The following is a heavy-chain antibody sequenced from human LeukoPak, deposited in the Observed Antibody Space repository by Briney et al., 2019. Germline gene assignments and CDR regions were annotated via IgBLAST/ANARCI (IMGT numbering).Heavy chain of an antibody. CDR1: GGSISSYY. CDR2: IYYSGST. Sequence: SETLSLTCTVSGGSISSYYWSWIRQPPGKGLEWIGYIYYSGSTNYNPSLKSRVTISVDMSKNQFSLKLSSVTAADTAVYYCARATPSSWYLPNPLDYWGQGTLVTVSS. V-gene: IGHV4-59*01. CDR3: ARATPSSWYLPNPLDY. J-gene: IGHJ4*02. D-gene: IGHD6-13*01.